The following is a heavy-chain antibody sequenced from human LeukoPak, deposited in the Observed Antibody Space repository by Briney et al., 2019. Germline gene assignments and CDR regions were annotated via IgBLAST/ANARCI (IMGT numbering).Heavy chain of an antibody. D-gene: IGHD6-13*01. V-gene: IGHV3-48*03. CDR3: ARDQNIAAAGTYYYGMDV. J-gene: IGHJ6*02. CDR2: ISGSGSTI. Sequence: GGSLRLSCAASGFTFSSYEMNWVRQAPGKGLEWVSYISGSGSTIYYADSVKGRFTISRDNAKNSLYLQMNSLRAEDTAVYYCARDQNIAAAGTYYYGMDVWGQGTTVTVSS. CDR1: GFTFSSYE.